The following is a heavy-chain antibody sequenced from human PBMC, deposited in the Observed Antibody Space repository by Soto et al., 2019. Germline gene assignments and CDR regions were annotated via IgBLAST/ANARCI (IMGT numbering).Heavy chain of an antibody. Sequence: SMILSCAASELTFISYAMSWVRQAPGKGLEWVSAISGSGGSTYYADSVKGRFTISRDNSKNTLYLQMNSLRAEDTAVYYCAKEILPGTFDYWGQGTLVTVSS. J-gene: IGHJ4*02. CDR1: ELTFISYA. CDR2: ISGSGGST. D-gene: IGHD1-1*01. V-gene: IGHV3-23*01. CDR3: AKEILPGTFDY.